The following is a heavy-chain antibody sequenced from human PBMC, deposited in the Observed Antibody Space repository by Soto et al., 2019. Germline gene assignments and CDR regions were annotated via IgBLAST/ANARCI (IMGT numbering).Heavy chain of an antibody. Sequence: GGSLRLSCAASGFTFSGYAMSWVRQAPGKGLEWVSAISGSGGSTYYADSVKGRFTISRDNSKNTLYLQMNSLRAEDTAVYYCAKNGRRGYCXSTSCSTRAYYYYGMDVWGQGTTVTVSS. CDR1: GFTFSGYA. V-gene: IGHV3-23*01. CDR3: AKNGRRGYCXSTSCSTRAYYYYGMDV. J-gene: IGHJ6*02. D-gene: IGHD2-2*01. CDR2: ISGSGGST.